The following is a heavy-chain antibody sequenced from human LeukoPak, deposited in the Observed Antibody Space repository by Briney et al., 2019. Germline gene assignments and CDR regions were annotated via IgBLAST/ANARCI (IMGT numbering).Heavy chain of an antibody. V-gene: IGHV4-34*01. J-gene: IGHJ3*02. D-gene: IGHD2/OR15-2a*01. CDR3: ARAPFTGDAFDI. CDR2: INHSGST. CDR1: GGSFSGYY. Sequence: SETLSLTCAVYGGSFSGYYWSWIRQPPGKGLEWIGEINHSGSTNYNPSLKSRVTISGDTSKNHLSLNLIYVIAADTAVYYCARAPFTGDAFDIWGQGTMVTVSS.